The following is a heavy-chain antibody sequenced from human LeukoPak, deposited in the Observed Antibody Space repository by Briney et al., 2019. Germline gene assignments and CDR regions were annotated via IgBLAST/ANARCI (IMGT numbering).Heavy chain of an antibody. D-gene: IGHD4-17*01. CDR2: IGSRGSTI. CDR3: ARGPTTVTSPHFDY. Sequence: GGSLRLSCAVSGFTFSDYYMSWSRQAPGKGLEWVSYIGSRGSTIYYADSVKGRFTISRDNAKNSLYLQMNSLRAEDTAVYYCARGPTTVTSPHFDYWGQGTLVTVSS. J-gene: IGHJ4*02. CDR1: GFTFSDYY. V-gene: IGHV3-11*01.